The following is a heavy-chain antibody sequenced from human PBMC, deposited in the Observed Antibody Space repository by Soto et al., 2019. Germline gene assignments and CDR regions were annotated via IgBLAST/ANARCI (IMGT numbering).Heavy chain of an antibody. V-gene: IGHV3-7*05. CDR1: GXXXXGYW. J-gene: IGHJ6*02. CDR2: IKQDGSEQ. CDR3: AREAV. Sequence: EVQLVESGGGLVQPGGSLXXSCXXXGXXXXGYWMSWVRQAPGKGLEWVANIKQDGSEQFYVDSVKGRFTISRDNAKNSLYLQMNSLRAEDTAVYYCAREAVWGQGTTVTVSS.